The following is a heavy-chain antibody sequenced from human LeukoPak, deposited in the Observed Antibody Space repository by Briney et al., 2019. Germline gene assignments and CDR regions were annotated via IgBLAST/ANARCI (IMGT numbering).Heavy chain of an antibody. D-gene: IGHD6-13*01. CDR1: GFTFSSYH. CDR3: ARGGSSCFDS. Sequence: GGSLILSCAASGFTFSSYHMNWVRQAPGKGLEWVSYTSSSSGTIYYADSVKGRFTTSRDNAKNSLYLQMNNLRDEGTAVYYCARGGSSCFDSWGQGTLVTVSS. J-gene: IGHJ4*02. V-gene: IGHV3-48*02. CDR2: TSSSSGTI.